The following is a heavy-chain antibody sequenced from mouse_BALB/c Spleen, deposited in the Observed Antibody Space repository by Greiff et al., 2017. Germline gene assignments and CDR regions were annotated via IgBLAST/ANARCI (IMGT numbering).Heavy chain of an antibody. V-gene: IGHV1-7*01. D-gene: IGHD4-1*01. J-gene: IGHJ2*01. Sequence: VQLQESGAELAKPGASVKMSCKASGYTFTSYWMHWVKQRPGQGLEWIGYINPSTGYTEYNQKFKDKATLTADKSSSTAYMQLSSLTSEDSAVYYCAREGTGTRWGQGTTLTVSS. CDR1: GYTFTSYW. CDR3: AREGTGTR. CDR2: INPSTGYT.